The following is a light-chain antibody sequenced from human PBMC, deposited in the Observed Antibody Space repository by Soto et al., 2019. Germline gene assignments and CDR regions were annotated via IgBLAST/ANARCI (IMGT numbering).Light chain of an antibody. J-gene: IGKJ5*01. CDR3: QQSHSLPIT. CDR1: QNIMDH. V-gene: IGKV1-39*01. Sequence: DIQMTQSPSSLSASVGDRVTISCRASQNIMDHLNWYQQKPGEAPRLLIYVASSSQGVVPPRFSGSGSGTDFTLTISSLQPEDFATYYCQQSHSLPITFGQGTRLDSK. CDR2: VAS.